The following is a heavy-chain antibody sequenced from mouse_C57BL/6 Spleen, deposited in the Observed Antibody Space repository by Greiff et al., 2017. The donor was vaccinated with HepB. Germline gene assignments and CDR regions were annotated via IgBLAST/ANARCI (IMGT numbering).Heavy chain of an antibody. V-gene: IGHV1-26*01. Sequence: EVQLQQSGPELVKPGASVKISCKASGYTFTDYYMNWVKQSHGKSLEWIGDINPNNGGTSYNQKFKGKATLTVDKSSSTAYMELRSLTSEDSAVYYCARRMMSRWYFDVWGTGTTVTVSS. CDR3: ARRMMSRWYFDV. CDR1: GYTFTDYY. J-gene: IGHJ1*03. D-gene: IGHD2-3*01. CDR2: INPNNGGT.